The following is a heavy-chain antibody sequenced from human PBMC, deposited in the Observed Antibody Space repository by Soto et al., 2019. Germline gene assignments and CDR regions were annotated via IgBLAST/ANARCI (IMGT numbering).Heavy chain of an antibody. D-gene: IGHD3-3*01. J-gene: IGHJ6*02. CDR2: INPNSGGT. Sequence: ASVKVSCKASGYTFTGYYMHWVRQAPGQGLEWMGWINPNSGGTNYAQKFQGRVTITRDTSASTAYMELGSLRSEDTAVYYCARTGAPFGYYYGMDVWGQGTTVTVSS. CDR3: ARTGAPFGYYYGMDV. CDR1: GYTFTGYY. V-gene: IGHV1-2*02.